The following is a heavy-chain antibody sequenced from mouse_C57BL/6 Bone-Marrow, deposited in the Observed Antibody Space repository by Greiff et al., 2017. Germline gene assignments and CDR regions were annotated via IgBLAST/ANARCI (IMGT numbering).Heavy chain of an antibody. V-gene: IGHV1-50*01. J-gene: IGHJ2*01. Sequence: VQLQQSGAELVKPGASVKLSCKASGYTFTSYWMQWVKQRPGQGLEWIGEIDPSDSYTNYNQKFKGKATLTVDTSSSTAYMQLSSRTSEDSAVYYCARVVILSNPGGYCDYWGRGTTPTGSS. CDR1: GYTFTSYW. D-gene: IGHD4-1*01. CDR2: IDPSDSYT. CDR3: ARVVILSNPGGYCDY.